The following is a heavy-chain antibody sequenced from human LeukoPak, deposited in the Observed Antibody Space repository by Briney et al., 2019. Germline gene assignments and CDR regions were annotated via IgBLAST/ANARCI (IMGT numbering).Heavy chain of an antibody. CDR1: GGSISSYY. D-gene: IGHD6-6*01. V-gene: IGHV4-59*12. Sequence: PSETLSLTCTVSGGSISSYYWSWIRQPPGKGLEWIGYIYHSGSTNYNPSLKSRVTISVDKSKNQFSLKLSSVTAADTAVYYCASLIAAPSGYYFDYWGQGTLVTVSS. CDR3: ASLIAAPSGYYFDY. CDR2: IYHSGST. J-gene: IGHJ4*02.